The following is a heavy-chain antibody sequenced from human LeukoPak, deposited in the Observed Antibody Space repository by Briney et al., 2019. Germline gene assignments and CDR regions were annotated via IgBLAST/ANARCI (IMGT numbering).Heavy chain of an antibody. CDR1: GFTFSSYS. J-gene: IGHJ4*02. CDR2: ISSSSSYI. Sequence: GGSLRLSCAASGFTFSSYSMTWVRQAPGKGLEWVSSISSSSSYIYYADSVKGRFTISRDNAKNSLYLQMNSLRAEDTAVYYCAREDGYNYPYSFDYWGQGTLVTVSS. V-gene: IGHV3-21*01. CDR3: AREDGYNYPYSFDY. D-gene: IGHD5-12*01.